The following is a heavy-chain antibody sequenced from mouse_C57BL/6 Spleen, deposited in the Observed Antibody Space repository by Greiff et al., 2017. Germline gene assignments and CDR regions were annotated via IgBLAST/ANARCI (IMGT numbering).Heavy chain of an antibody. J-gene: IGHJ2*01. D-gene: IGHD1-1*01. CDR2: INPSNGGT. V-gene: IGHV1-53*01. CDR3: ARPVTTVVATGYFDY. Sequence: QVQLQQSGTELVKPGASVKLSCKASGYTFTSYWMHWVKQRPGQGLEWIGNINPSNGGTNYNEKFKSKATLTVDKSSSTAYMQLSSLTSGDSAVYYCARPVTTVVATGYFDYWGQGTTLTVSS. CDR1: GYTFTSYW.